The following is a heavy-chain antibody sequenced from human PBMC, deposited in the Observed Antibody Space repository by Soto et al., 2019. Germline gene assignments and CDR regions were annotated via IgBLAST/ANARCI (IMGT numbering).Heavy chain of an antibody. J-gene: IGHJ4*02. CDR1: GGSISSGDYY. D-gene: IGHD2-21*02. CDR2: IYYSGST. CDR3: VRDVVVTAANDY. V-gene: IGHV4-30-4*01. Sequence: TLSLTCTISGGSISSGDYYWSWIRQSPGKGLEWIGYIYYSGSTYYNPSLKSRVTISVDTSKNQFSLKLSSVTAADTAVYYCVRDVVVTAANDYWGQGTLVTISS.